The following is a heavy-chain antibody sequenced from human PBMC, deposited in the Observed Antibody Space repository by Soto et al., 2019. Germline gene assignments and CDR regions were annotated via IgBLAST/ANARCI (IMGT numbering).Heavy chain of an antibody. CDR1: GGSVSSGSYY. V-gene: IGHV4-61*01. D-gene: IGHD6-6*01. Sequence: SETLSLTCTVSGGSVSSGSYYWSWIRQPPGKGLEWIGYIYYSGSTNYNPSLKSRVTISVDTSKNQFSLKLSSVTAADTAVYYCARAGSSAYYYYRMDVWGQGTTVTVSS. J-gene: IGHJ6*02. CDR2: IYYSGST. CDR3: ARAGSSAYYYYRMDV.